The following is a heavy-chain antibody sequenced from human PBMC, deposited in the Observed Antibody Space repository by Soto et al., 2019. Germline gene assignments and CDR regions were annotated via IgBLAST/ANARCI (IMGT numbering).Heavy chain of an antibody. Sequence: QVQLVESGGGVVQPGRSLRLSCAASGFGFSNYAMHWVRRAPGKGLEWGTLISDDGTKENFADSVKGRFTVSRDNSKNTLFLQMNSLKTDDTGVYYCAKSAHPAVVTLYYFDSWGQGTLVTVSS. D-gene: IGHD2-21*02. V-gene: IGHV3-30*18. J-gene: IGHJ4*02. CDR2: ISDDGTKE. CDR1: GFGFSNYA. CDR3: AKSAHPAVVTLYYFDS.